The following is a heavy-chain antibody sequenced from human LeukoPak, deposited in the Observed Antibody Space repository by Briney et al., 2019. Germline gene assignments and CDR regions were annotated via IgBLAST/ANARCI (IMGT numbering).Heavy chain of an antibody. J-gene: IGHJ6*03. D-gene: IGHD3-10*01. CDR1: GGSISSYY. CDR3: ARGMVRGVISYYYYYYMDV. Sequence: SETLSLTCTVSGGSISSYYWSWIRQPPGKGLESIGYIYYSGSTNYNPSLKSRVTISVDTSKNQFSLKLSSVTAADTAVYYCARGMVRGVISYYYYYYMDVWGKGTTVTISS. V-gene: IGHV4-59*08. CDR2: IYYSGST.